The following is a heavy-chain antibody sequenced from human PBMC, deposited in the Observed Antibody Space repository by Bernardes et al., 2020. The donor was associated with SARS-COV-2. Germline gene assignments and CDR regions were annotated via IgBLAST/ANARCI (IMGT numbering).Heavy chain of an antibody. V-gene: IGHV1-24*01. CDR1: GYTLTALS. J-gene: IGHJ3*01. CDR3: ARAGGGAASIDV. CDR2: FDPEDGET. Sequence: AGRKDYCKVSGYTLTALSMHWVRQAPGQGLEWMGGFDPEDGETIYAQKFQGRVTMTEDTSTDTAYMELSSLRSEDTAVYYCARAGGGAASIDVWGQGTLVTVSA. D-gene: IGHD2-2*01.